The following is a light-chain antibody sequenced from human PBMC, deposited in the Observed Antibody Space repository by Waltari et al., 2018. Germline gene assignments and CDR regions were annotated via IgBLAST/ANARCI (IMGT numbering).Light chain of an antibody. CDR2: DTS. Sequence: DIVLTQSPAILSLSPGERASLSCRASQRVTNYLAWYQQKPGQAPRLLIYDTSNRATGIPARFSGSGLGTDFTLTISSLEPEDFAVYYCQQRRDWPLTFGGGTKVETK. CDR3: QQRRDWPLT. CDR1: QRVTNY. J-gene: IGKJ4*01. V-gene: IGKV3-11*01.